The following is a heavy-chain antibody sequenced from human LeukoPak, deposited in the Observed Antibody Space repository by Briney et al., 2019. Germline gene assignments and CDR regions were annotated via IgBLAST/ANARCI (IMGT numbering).Heavy chain of an antibody. J-gene: IGHJ1*01. CDR3: ASGPNSNYGYFQY. V-gene: IGHV3-53*01. Sequence: GGSLRLSCAASGFAVISNFMSWVRQAPGKGLEWVSVIYSGGTTYHADSVKGRLTISRDNSKNTLYLQMNSLRAEDTAVYYCASGPNSNYGYFQYGGQGTPHTVSS. CDR2: IYSGGTT. D-gene: IGHD4-11*01. CDR1: GFAVISNF.